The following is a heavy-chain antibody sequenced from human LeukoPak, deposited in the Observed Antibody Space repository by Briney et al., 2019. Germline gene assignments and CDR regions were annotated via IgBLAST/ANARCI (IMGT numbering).Heavy chain of an antibody. CDR3: ARLRGSIVGSGSFHYFDY. Sequence: GESLKISCKGSGYSFTNYWIGWVRQMPGKGLEWMGIIYPGDSDTRYSPSFQGQVTISADKSISTAYLQWSSLKASDTAMYYCARLRGSIVGSGSFHYFDYWGQGTLVTVSS. J-gene: IGHJ4*02. CDR2: IYPGDSDT. CDR1: GYSFTNYW. V-gene: IGHV5-51*01. D-gene: IGHD3-22*01.